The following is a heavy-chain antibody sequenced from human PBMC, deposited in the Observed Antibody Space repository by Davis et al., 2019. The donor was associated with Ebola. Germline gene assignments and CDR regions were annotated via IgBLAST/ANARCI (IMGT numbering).Heavy chain of an antibody. CDR2: INHSGST. Sequence: PSETLSLTCAVYGGSFSGYYWSWIRQPPGKGLEWIGEINHSGSTNYNPSLKSRVTISVDTSKNQFSLKLSSVTAADTAVYYCARGEENNSSWLYYYYYGMDVWGQGTTVTVSS. D-gene: IGHD6-13*01. V-gene: IGHV4-34*01. J-gene: IGHJ6*02. CDR1: GGSFSGYY. CDR3: ARGEENNSSWLYYYYYGMDV.